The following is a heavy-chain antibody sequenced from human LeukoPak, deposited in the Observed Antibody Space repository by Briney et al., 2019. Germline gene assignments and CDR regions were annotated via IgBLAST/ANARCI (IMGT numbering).Heavy chain of an antibody. D-gene: IGHD3-22*01. V-gene: IGHV4-39*01. CDR2: IYYSGST. Sequence: SETLSLTCTVSGGSISSYYWGWIRQPPGKGLEWIGSIYYSGSTYYNPSLKSRATISVDTSKNQFSLKLSSVTAADTAVYYCARADYYDPWYFDYWGQGTLVTVSS. CDR3: ARADYYDPWYFDY. J-gene: IGHJ4*02. CDR1: GGSISSYY.